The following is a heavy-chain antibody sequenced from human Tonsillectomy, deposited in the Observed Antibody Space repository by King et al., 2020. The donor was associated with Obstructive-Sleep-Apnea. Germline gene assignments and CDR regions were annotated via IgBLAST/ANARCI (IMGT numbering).Heavy chain of an antibody. J-gene: IGHJ4*02. V-gene: IGHV4-59*08. D-gene: IGHD5-12*01. CDR1: GTSISDYY. Sequence: LQLQESGPGLVKPSETLSLTCTVSGTSISDYYWSWIRQPPGKGLEWIGYMYYRGNTNFNPSLKSRVTLSADTAKIQFSLRLSSVTAADPAVYYCARHRGVEDYGGYGDYFDYWGQGTLVTVSS. CDR3: ARHRGVEDYGGYGDYFDY. CDR2: MYYRGNT.